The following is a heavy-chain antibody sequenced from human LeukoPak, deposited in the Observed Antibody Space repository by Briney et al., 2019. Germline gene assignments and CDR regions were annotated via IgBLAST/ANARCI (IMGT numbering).Heavy chain of an antibody. J-gene: IGHJ4*02. CDR3: ARDRYDFWSGYSANY. Sequence: ASVKVSCKASGYTFTSYGISWVRQAPGQGLEWMGWISAYNGNTNYAQKLQGRVTMTRDMSTSTVYMELSSLRSEDTAVYYCARDRYDFWSGYSANYWGQGTLVTVSS. D-gene: IGHD3-3*01. V-gene: IGHV1-18*01. CDR2: ISAYNGNT. CDR1: GYTFTSYG.